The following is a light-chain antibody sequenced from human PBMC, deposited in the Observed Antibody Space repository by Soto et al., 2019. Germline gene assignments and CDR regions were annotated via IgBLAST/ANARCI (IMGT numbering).Light chain of an antibody. J-gene: IGKJ4*01. CDR2: WAS. Sequence: DIVMTQSPDSLAVSLGERATINCKSSQSVLYSSNNKNYLAWYQQKPGQPPKLLIYWASTRESGVPDRFSGSGSGTDFTLTINSLQAEDVAVYYCQQYSSSPLTFGGGTKVEIK. CDR3: QQYSSSPLT. V-gene: IGKV4-1*01. CDR1: QSVLYSSNNKNY.